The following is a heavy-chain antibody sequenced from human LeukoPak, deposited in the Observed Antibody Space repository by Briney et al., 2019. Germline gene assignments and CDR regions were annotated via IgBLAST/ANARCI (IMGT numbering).Heavy chain of an antibody. CDR3: ARDTVNGPFVISLDY. D-gene: IGHD2-8*01. J-gene: IGHJ4*02. CDR2: FSSGGNAE. CDR1: GFSLTSYE. V-gene: IGHV3-48*03. Sequence: PGGSLRLSSAASGFSLTSYEMNWVRQTPGRGLEWVSHFSSGGNAEYYADSVRGRFSMSRDNAKNSLYLEMNSLRAEDTAVYYCARDTVNGPFVISLDYWGQGALVTVSS.